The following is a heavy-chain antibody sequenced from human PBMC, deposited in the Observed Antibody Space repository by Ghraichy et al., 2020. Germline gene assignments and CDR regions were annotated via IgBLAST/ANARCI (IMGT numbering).Heavy chain of an antibody. CDR1: GFTFSSYG. J-gene: IGHJ6*02. CDR3: AREGQATYSDGVRYYYYYGMDV. CDR2: IWYDGSNK. Sequence: GGSLRLSCAASGFTFSSYGMHWVRQAPGKGLEWVAVIWYDGSNKYYADSVKGRFTISRDNSKNTLYLQMNSLRAEDTAVYYCAREGQATYSDGVRYYYYYGMDVWGQGTTVTVSS. V-gene: IGHV3-33*08. D-gene: IGHD5-18*01.